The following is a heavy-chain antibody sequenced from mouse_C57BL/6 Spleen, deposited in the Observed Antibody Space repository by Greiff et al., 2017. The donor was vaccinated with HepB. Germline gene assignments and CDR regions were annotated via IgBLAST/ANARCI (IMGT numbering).Heavy chain of an antibody. V-gene: IGHV3-1*01. Sequence: EVMLVESGPGMVKPSQSLSLTCTVTGYSITSGYDWHWIRHFPGNKLEWMGYISYSGSTNYNPSLKSRISITHDTSKNHFFLKLNSVTTEDTATYYCAREEIYDGYNWYFDVWGTGTTVTVSS. J-gene: IGHJ1*03. CDR2: ISYSGST. CDR1: GYSITSGYD. D-gene: IGHD2-3*01. CDR3: AREEIYDGYNWYFDV.